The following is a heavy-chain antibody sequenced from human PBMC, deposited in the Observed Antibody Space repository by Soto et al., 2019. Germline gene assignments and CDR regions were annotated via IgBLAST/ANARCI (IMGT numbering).Heavy chain of an antibody. CDR3: ARGGGYSDGYAY. Sequence: QVQLVQSGAEVKKPGASVKVSCKASGYTFTSYDINWVRQATGQGLEWMGWMNPNRGNTVYAQKFQGRVTMTRNTSISTAYMALSSLRSDATAVYYCARGGGYSDGYAYWGQGTLVTVSS. V-gene: IGHV1-8*01. J-gene: IGHJ4*02. D-gene: IGHD5-18*01. CDR2: MNPNRGNT. CDR1: GYTFTSYD.